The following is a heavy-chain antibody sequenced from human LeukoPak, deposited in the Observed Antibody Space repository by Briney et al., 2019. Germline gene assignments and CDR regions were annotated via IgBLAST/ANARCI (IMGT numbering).Heavy chain of an antibody. J-gene: IGHJ6*03. Sequence: GGSLRLSCAASGFTFSSYAMSWVRQAPGKGLEWVSAISGSGGSTYYADSVKGRFTISRDNSKNTLYLQMNSLRAEDTAVYYCARLEKGSAADPYYYYYYMDVWGKGTTVTISS. CDR3: ARLEKGSAADPYYYYYYMDV. CDR2: ISGSGGST. CDR1: GFTFSSYA. V-gene: IGHV3-23*01. D-gene: IGHD6-13*01.